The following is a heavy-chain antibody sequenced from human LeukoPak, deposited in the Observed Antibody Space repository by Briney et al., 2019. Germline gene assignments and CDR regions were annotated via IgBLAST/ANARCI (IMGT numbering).Heavy chain of an antibody. CDR1: GVSISGYY. V-gene: IGHV4-34*01. Sequence: SETLSLTCTVSGVSISGYYWSWIRQPPGKGLEWIGEINHSGSTNYNPSLKSRVTISVDTSKNQFSLKLSSVTAADTAVYYCARGGDEGYSSSWNDFDYWGQGTLVTVSS. CDR2: INHSGST. CDR3: ARGGDEGYSSSWNDFDY. D-gene: IGHD6-13*01. J-gene: IGHJ4*02.